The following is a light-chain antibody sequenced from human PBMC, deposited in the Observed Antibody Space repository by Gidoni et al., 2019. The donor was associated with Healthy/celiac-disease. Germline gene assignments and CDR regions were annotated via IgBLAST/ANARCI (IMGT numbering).Light chain of an antibody. Sequence: DIVMTQSPLSLPVTPGEPASIPCRSSQSLLHSNGYNYLDWYLQKPGQSPQLLIYLGSNRASGVPDRFSGSGSGTDFTLKISRVEAEDVGVYYCMQALQTPRTCGQGTKVEIK. J-gene: IGKJ1*01. CDR1: QSLLHSNGYNY. CDR2: LGS. CDR3: MQALQTPRT. V-gene: IGKV2-28*01.